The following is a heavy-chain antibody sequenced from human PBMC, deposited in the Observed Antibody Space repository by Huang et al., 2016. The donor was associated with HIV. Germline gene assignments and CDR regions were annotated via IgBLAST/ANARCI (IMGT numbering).Heavy chain of an antibody. CDR2: INHSGRT. J-gene: IGHJ4*02. CDR3: ARVEINTLTGYFSSFDN. Sequence: QVHLQQWGAGLLKPSEALSLTCAVYGGSFRNYFWSWIRQPPGKGREWIGEINHSGRTSYSPSLKSRVTISVDTSKNQFSLKLSSVTAADTAVYYCARVEINTLTGYFSSFDNWRQGTLVTVSS. D-gene: IGHD3-9*01. CDR1: GGSFRNYF. V-gene: IGHV4-34*01.